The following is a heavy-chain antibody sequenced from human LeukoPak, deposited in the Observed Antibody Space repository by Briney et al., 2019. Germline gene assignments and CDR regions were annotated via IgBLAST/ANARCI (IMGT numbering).Heavy chain of an antibody. Sequence: GASVKVSCKASGYIFTNYYMHWVRQAPGQGLEWMGIINPSGGSTSYAQKFQGRVTMTRDTSTSTVYMELSSLRSEDTAVCYCAREPLDYHAFDIWGQGTMVTVSS. D-gene: IGHD4-11*01. CDR3: AREPLDYHAFDI. J-gene: IGHJ3*02. CDR1: GYIFTNYY. CDR2: INPSGGST. V-gene: IGHV1-46*01.